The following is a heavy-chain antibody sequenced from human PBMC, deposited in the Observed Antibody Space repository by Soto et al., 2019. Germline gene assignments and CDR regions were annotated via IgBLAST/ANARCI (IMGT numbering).Heavy chain of an antibody. V-gene: IGHV3-23*01. Sequence: GGSLRLSCTASGFTFGDYAMSWFRQAPGKGLEWVSAISGSGGSTYYADSVKGRFTISRDNSKNTLYLQMNSLRAEDTAVYYCAFDIVVVAPRFFVFWGQGTLVTVFS. D-gene: IGHD2-2*01. CDR3: AFDIVVVAPRFFVF. J-gene: IGHJ4*02. CDR2: ISGSGGST. CDR1: GFTFGDYA.